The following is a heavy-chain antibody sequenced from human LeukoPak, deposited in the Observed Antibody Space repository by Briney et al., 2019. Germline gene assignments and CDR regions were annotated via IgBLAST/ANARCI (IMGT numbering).Heavy chain of an antibody. J-gene: IGHJ4*02. CDR2: MYYRGTT. D-gene: IGHD2-2*01. V-gene: IGHV4-38-2*01. CDR1: GFTFSSYA. Sequence: GSLRLSCAASGFTFSSYAMSWIRQPPGKGLEWIGSMYYRGTTYCNPSLKSRVTISVDTSKNQFSLKVSSVTAADTAVYYCATYCSSTSCFRFADYWGQGTLVTVSS. CDR3: ATYCSSTSCFRFADY.